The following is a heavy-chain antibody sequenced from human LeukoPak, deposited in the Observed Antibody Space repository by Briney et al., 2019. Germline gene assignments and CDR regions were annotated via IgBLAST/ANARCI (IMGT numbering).Heavy chain of an antibody. CDR1: GGSISSYY. V-gene: IGHV4-59*12. J-gene: IGHJ4*02. D-gene: IGHD6-13*01. CDR3: ARDSSSWYPDY. Sequence: SETLSLTCTVSGGSISSYYWSWIRQPPGKGLEWIGYISYSGSTNYNPSLKSRVTISVDTSKKQFSLKLNSVTAADTAVYYCARDSSSWYPDYWGQGTLVSVSS. CDR2: ISYSGST.